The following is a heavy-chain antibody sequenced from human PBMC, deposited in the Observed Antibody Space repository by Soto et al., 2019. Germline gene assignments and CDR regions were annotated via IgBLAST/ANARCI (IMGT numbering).Heavy chain of an antibody. Sequence: PSETLSLTCAVSGGSSSSGGYSWSWIRQPPGKGLEWIGYIYHSGSTYYNPSLKSRVTISVDRSKNQFSLKLSSVTAADTAVYYCARSIDPWGQGTLVTVSS. CDR1: GGSSSSGGYS. J-gene: IGHJ5*02. CDR2: IYHSGST. V-gene: IGHV4-30-2*01. CDR3: ARSIDP.